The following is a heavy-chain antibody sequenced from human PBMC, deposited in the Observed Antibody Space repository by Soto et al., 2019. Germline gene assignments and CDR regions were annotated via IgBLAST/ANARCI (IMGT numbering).Heavy chain of an antibody. D-gene: IGHD3-16*01. CDR3: ARGGTPIDY. Sequence: QVHLVQSGAEVKKPGASVKVSCTASGYTFTNFGISWVRQAPGQGLEWMGWISASKGNTNYAQKFQGRVTMTTDTSTSTAYMERRSLRSDDTAVYYGARGGTPIDYWGQGTLVTVSS. V-gene: IGHV1-18*01. CDR1: GYTFTNFG. J-gene: IGHJ4*02. CDR2: ISASKGNT.